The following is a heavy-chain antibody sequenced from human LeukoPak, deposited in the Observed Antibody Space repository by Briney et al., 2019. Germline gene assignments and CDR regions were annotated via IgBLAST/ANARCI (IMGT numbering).Heavy chain of an antibody. CDR2: IIPILGIA. CDR3: ARAFEYDSSGYSIGY. V-gene: IGHV1-69*04. D-gene: IGHD3-22*01. CDR1: GGTFSSYA. J-gene: IGHJ4*02. Sequence: SVKVSCKASGGTFSSYAISWVRQAPGQGLEWMGRIIPILGIANYAQKFQGRVTITADKSTSTAYMELSSLRSEDTAVYYCARAFEYDSSGYSIGYWGQGTLVPVSS.